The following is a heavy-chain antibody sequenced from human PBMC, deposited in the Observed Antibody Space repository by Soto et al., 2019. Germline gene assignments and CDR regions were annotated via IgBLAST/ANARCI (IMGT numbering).Heavy chain of an antibody. D-gene: IGHD3-10*01. Sequence: SETLSLSCAVSCGSISSGGAYYWSWIRQSPGKGLEWIAYIHYSGSTYYNSSLKRRVTMSVDTAKNQFSLKVSSVTAADTAVYYCARSPKGLGHCDYWGQGTLVTVS. CDR2: IHYSGST. CDR3: ARSPKGLGHCDY. CDR1: CGSISSGGAYY. J-gene: IGHJ4*02. V-gene: IGHV4-30-4*01.